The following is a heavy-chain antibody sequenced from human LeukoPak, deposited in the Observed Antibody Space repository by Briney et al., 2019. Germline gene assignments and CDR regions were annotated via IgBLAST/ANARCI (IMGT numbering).Heavy chain of an antibody. J-gene: IGHJ4*02. V-gene: IGHV1-46*01. CDR1: GYTFTSYY. Sequence: GASVKVSCKASGYTFTSYYMHWVRQAPGQGLGWMGIINPSGGSTSYAQKFQGRVTMTRDTSTSTVYMELSSLRSEDTAVYYCARGNCSSTSCYHYFDYWGQGTLVTVSS. D-gene: IGHD2-2*01. CDR3: ARGNCSSTSCYHYFDY. CDR2: INPSGGST.